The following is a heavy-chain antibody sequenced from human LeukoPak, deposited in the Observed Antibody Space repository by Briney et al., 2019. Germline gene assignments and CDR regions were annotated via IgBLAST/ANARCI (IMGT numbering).Heavy chain of an antibody. CDR3: ARGGYGSGSYYGY. D-gene: IGHD3-10*01. CDR1: GGSISSSSYY. Sequence: PSETLSLTCTVSGGSISSSSYYWGWIRQPPGKGLEWIGSIYYSGSTNYNPSLKSRVTISVDTSKNQFSLKLSSVTAADTAVYYCARGGYGSGSYYGYWGQGTLVTVSS. V-gene: IGHV4-39*07. CDR2: IYYSGST. J-gene: IGHJ4*02.